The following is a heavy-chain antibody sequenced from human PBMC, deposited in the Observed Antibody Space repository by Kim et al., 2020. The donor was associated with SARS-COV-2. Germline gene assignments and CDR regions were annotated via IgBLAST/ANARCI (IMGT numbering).Heavy chain of an antibody. CDR3: ARSRLHYNWFDP. D-gene: IGHD2-15*01. J-gene: IGHJ5*02. Sequence: GGSLRLSCAASGFTFSSYEMNWVRQAPGKGLEWVSYISSSGSTIYYADSVKGRFTISRDNAKNSLYLQMNSLRAEDTAVYYCARSRLHYNWFDPWGQGTLVTVSS. CDR2: ISSSGSTI. CDR1: GFTFSSYE. V-gene: IGHV3-48*03.